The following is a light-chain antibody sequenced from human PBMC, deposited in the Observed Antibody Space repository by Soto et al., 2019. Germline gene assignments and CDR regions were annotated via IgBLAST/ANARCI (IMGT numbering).Light chain of an antibody. J-gene: IGKJ1*01. V-gene: IGKV1-9*01. CDR3: QQYNSYST. CDR2: AAS. Sequence: QLTQSPSSLSASVGDRVTITCRASQGISSYLAWYQQKPGKDPKLLIYAASILQSGVPSRFSGSGSGTDFTLIISSLQPEDFATYYCQQYNSYSTVGQGTKVDIK. CDR1: QGISSY.